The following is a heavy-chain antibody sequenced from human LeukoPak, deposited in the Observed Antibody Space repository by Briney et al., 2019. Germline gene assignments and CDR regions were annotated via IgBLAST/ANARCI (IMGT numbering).Heavy chain of an antibody. V-gene: IGHV4-34*01. CDR3: ARLLAYYGSGSYYNVLDYFDY. Sequence: PSETLSLTCAVYGGSFSGYYWSWIRQPPGKGLEWIGEINHSGSTNYNPSLKSRVTISVDTSKNQFSLKLSSVTAADTAVYYCARLLAYYGSGSYYNVLDYFDYWGQGTLVTVSS. CDR1: GGSFSGYY. J-gene: IGHJ4*02. D-gene: IGHD3-10*01. CDR2: INHSGST.